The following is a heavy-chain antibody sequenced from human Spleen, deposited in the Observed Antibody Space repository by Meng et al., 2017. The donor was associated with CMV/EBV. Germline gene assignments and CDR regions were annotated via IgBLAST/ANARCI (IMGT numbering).Heavy chain of an antibody. CDR1: GFTFSDYD. J-gene: IGHJ6*02. CDR2: IGTLHDT. V-gene: IGHV3-13*01. Sequence: GGSLRLSCAASGFTFSDYDMHWVRQVTGKGLEWVSAIGTLHDTFYPDSVKGRFTISRENAKNSLYLKMNSLRAGDTAVYYCARASKDFLSGHWDYGMDVWGQGTTVT. CDR3: ARASKDFLSGHWDYGMDV. D-gene: IGHD3-3*01.